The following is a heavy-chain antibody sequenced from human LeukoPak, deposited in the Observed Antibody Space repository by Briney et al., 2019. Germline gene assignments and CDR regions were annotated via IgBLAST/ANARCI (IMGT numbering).Heavy chain of an antibody. J-gene: IGHJ4*02. V-gene: IGHV3-21*01. Sequence: GGSLRLSCAVSGFSFSSYAMSWVRQAPGKGLEWVSSISSSSSYIYYADSVKGRFTISRDNAKNSLYLQMNSLRAEDTAVYYCARDPGVVGASLDYWGQGTLVTVSS. D-gene: IGHD1-26*01. CDR1: GFSFSSYA. CDR2: ISSSSSYI. CDR3: ARDPGVVGASLDY.